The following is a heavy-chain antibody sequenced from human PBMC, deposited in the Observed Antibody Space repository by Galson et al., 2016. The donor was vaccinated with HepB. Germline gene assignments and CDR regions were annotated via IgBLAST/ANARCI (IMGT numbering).Heavy chain of an antibody. V-gene: IGHV3-48*04. CDR3: ARLRFSSSWYKDY. CDR1: GFTFSSYS. CDR2: ISSSSSTI. D-gene: IGHD6-13*01. J-gene: IGHJ4*02. Sequence: SLRLSCAASGFTFSSYSMSWVRQAPGRGLEWVSYISSSSSTIYYADSVKGRFTISRDNAKNSLFLQLDSLRAEDTAVYHCARLRFSSSWYKDYWGQGTLVTVSS.